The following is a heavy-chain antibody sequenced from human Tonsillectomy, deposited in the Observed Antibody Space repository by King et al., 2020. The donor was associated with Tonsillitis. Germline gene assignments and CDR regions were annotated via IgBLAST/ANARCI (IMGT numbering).Heavy chain of an antibody. V-gene: IGHV5-51*01. CDR1: GYSFTNYW. CDR3: ARIWHDGVQAFDL. CDR2: IYPGDSDT. Sequence: QLVQSGAEVKKPGESLKISCKGSGYSFTNYWIGWVRQMPGKGLEWMGIIYPGDSDTRYSPSFQGQVTISADKSIRTAYLQWSSLKASDTAIYYCARIWHDGVQAFDLWGQGTMVTVSS. J-gene: IGHJ3*01. D-gene: IGHD1-1*01.